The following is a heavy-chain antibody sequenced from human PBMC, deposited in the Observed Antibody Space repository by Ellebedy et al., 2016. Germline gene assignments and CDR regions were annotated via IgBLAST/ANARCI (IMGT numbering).Heavy chain of an antibody. D-gene: IGHD4/OR15-4a*01. Sequence: SLKISCAASGFTFDDYAMHWVRQAPGKGLEWVSGISWNTARIGYADSVKGRFTISRDNAKNSLYVQMNSLRAEDTALYYCAKSWGAKGAFDIWGQGTMVIVSS. CDR3: AKSWGAKGAFDI. CDR1: GFTFDDYA. J-gene: IGHJ3*02. CDR2: ISWNTARI. V-gene: IGHV3-9*01.